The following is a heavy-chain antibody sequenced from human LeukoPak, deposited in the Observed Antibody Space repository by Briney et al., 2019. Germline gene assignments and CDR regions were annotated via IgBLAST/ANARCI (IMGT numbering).Heavy chain of an antibody. CDR3: ARDKDAFYYYDSSGGALDY. J-gene: IGHJ4*02. Sequence: GRSLRLSCVASRFTFKSYAMHWVRQAPGKGLEWVALISYDGSLKSHTDSVQGRFTISRDNSKNTLYLQMNILRAEDTAVYYCARDKDAFYYYDSSGGALDYWGQGTLVTVSS. CDR2: ISYDGSLK. V-gene: IGHV3-30*04. CDR1: RFTFKSYA. D-gene: IGHD3-22*01.